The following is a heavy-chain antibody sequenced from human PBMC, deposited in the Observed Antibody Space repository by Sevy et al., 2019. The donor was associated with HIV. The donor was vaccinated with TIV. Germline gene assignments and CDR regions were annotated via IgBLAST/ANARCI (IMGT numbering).Heavy chain of an antibody. CDR3: AKVATYSSASGERRPNDY. Sequence: GGSLRLSCAASGFTFSSYAMSWVRQAPGKGLEWVSAISGSGGSTYYAYTVKGRFTISRDNSKNTLNLQMNSLRAENTAVSYCAKVATYSSASGERRPNDYWGQGTLVTVSS. CDR2: ISGSGGST. J-gene: IGHJ4*02. V-gene: IGHV3-23*01. CDR1: GFTFSSYA. D-gene: IGHD6-6*01.